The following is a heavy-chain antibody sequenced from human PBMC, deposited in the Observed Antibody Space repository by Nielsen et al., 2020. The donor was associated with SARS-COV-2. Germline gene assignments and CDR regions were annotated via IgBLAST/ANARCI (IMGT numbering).Heavy chain of an antibody. CDR3: ARDDSEI. Sequence: GESLKISCAASGFTFSSYSMNWVRQAPGKGLEWVSYISSSSSTIYYADSVKGRFTISRDNAKNTLYLQMNSLRADDTAVYYCARDDSEIWGQGTMVTVSS. V-gene: IGHV3-48*01. CDR2: ISSSSSTI. CDR1: GFTFSSYS. J-gene: IGHJ3*02. D-gene: IGHD2-21*01.